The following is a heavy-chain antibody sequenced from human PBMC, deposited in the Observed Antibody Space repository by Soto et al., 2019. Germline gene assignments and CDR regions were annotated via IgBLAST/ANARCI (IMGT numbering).Heavy chain of an antibody. V-gene: IGHV1-8*01. CDR1: GYTYTSYD. J-gene: IGHJ6*03. CDR2: MNPNSGNT. CDR3: ARAPQYYGDYVSYYYYMDV. D-gene: IGHD4-17*01. Sequence: SVKVSCKASGYTYTSYDIKWVRQATGQGLEWMGWMNPNSGNTGYAQKFQGRVTMTRNTSISTAYMELSSLRSEDTAVYYCARAPQYYGDYVSYYYYMDVWGKGTTVTVSS.